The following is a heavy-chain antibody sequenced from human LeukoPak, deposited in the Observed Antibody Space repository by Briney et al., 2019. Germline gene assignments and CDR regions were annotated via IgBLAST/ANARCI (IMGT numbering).Heavy chain of an antibody. V-gene: IGHV3-74*01. D-gene: IGHD3-10*01. CDR1: GFTFSSYG. CDR3: ARGHYYGMDV. J-gene: IGHJ6*02. CDR2: IDSDGSST. Sequence: TGGSLRLSCAASGFTFSSYGMHWVRQTPGKGLVWVSRIDSDGSSTFYADSVKGRVTMSRDNARNTLYLQMSSLRAEDTAVYYCARGHYYGMDVWGQGTTVTVSS.